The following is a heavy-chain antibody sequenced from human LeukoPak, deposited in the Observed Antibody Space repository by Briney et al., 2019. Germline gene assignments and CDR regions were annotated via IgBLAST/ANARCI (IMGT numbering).Heavy chain of an antibody. J-gene: IGHJ4*02. CDR1: GFTFSNYG. CDR3: AKGIDSSGYWADY. D-gene: IGHD3-22*01. Sequence: GGSLGLSCAASGFTFSNYGMHWVRQAPGKGLDWVAITSYDGTNKYYADSVKGRFTISRDNSKNTLYLQTNSLRAEDTAVYYCAKGIDSSGYWADYWGQGTLVTVSS. V-gene: IGHV3-30*18. CDR2: TSYDGTNK.